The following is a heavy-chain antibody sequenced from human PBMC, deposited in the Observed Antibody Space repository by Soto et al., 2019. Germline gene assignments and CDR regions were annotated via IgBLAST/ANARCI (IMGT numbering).Heavy chain of an antibody. V-gene: IGHV3-23*01. CDR1: GFTFSSYA. D-gene: IGHD4-17*01. J-gene: IGHJ6*02. CDR3: AKSSGGDYDLYYYYGMDV. Sequence: GGSLRLSCAASGFTFSSYAMSWVRQAPGKGLEWVSAISGSGGSTYYADSVKGRLTISRDNSKNTLYLQMNSLRAEDMAVYYCAKSSGGDYDLYYYYGMDVWGQGTTVTVSS. CDR2: ISGSGGST.